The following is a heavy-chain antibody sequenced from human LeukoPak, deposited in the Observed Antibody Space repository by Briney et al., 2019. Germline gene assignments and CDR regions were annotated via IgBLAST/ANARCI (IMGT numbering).Heavy chain of an antibody. Sequence: GASVKVSCKASGYSFTSYYMHWVRQAPGQGLEWMGIINCSGGSTSNAEKFQGRVTMTRDTSTTTVYMELSSLRSEDTAVYYYARAYADYVNTFDYWGQGTLVTVSS. J-gene: IGHJ4*02. V-gene: IGHV1-46*01. CDR3: ARAYADYVNTFDY. CDR1: GYSFTSYY. CDR2: INCSGGST. D-gene: IGHD4-17*01.